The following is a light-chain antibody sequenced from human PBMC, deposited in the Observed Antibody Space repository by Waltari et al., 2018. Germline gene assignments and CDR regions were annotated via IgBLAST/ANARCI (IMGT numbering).Light chain of an antibody. CDR1: QSVSSNY. CDR2: GSS. J-gene: IGKJ2*01. V-gene: IGKV3-20*01. Sequence: EIVLTQYTGTLSLSPGERATLSCRASQSVSSNYLAGYQQRPGQAPRLLIHGSSSRATGIPDRFSGSGSGTEFTLTISRLEPEDFAVYYCQQYGRSWNTFGQGTKLEIK. CDR3: QQYGRSWNT.